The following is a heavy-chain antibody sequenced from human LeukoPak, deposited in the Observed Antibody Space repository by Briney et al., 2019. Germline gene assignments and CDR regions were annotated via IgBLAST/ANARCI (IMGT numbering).Heavy chain of an antibody. V-gene: IGHV3-23*01. CDR1: GFTFSSYA. J-gene: IGHJ3*02. CDR3: AKDSGDYGDYSDAFDI. CDR2: ISGSGGST. Sequence: GGSLRLSCAASGFTFSSYAMGWVRQAPGKGLEWVSAISGSGGSTYYADSVKGRFTISRDNSKNTLYLQMNSLRAEDTAVYYCAKDSGDYGDYSDAFDIWGQGTMVTVSS. D-gene: IGHD4-17*01.